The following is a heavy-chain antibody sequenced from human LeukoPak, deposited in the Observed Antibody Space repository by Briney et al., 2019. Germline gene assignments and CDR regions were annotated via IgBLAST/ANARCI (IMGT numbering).Heavy chain of an antibody. D-gene: IGHD3-3*01. CDR1: GFTFSSYS. J-gene: IGHJ4*02. CDR2: ISSSSSYI. CDR3: ARDGKQWRLLSVRSIDY. V-gene: IGHV3-21*01. Sequence: PXXSLRLSCAASGFTFSSYSMNWVRQAPGKGLEWVSSISSSSSYIYYADSVKGRFTISRDNAKNSLYLQMNSLRAEDTAVYYCARDGKQWRLLSVRSIDYWGQGTLVTVSS.